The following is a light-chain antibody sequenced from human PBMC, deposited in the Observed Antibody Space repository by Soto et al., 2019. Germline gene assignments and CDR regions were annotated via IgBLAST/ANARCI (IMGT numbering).Light chain of an antibody. Sequence: EIVLTQSPGTLSLSPGERASLSCRASQSISSSYLAWYQQKPGQAPRLLIYGASSRATGIPDRFSGGGSGTDFTVTISRLEPEDFAVYYCQQFGSSFGGGTKVEIK. CDR1: QSISSSY. J-gene: IGKJ4*01. V-gene: IGKV3-20*01. CDR2: GAS. CDR3: QQFGSS.